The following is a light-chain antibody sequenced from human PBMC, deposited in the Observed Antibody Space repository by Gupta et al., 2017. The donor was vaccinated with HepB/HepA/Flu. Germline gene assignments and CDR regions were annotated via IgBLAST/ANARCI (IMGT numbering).Light chain of an antibody. Sequence: DIQMTQSPSSLSASVGDRVTITCRASQDSRNALGWYQQKSGKAPERLIYVASSLQSGVPSGFSGSGSGTDFTLTISSLQPEDFATSYCLQHDTCPPTFGGGTKVQIK. V-gene: IGKV1-17*01. CDR2: VAS. CDR1: QDSRNA. J-gene: IGKJ4*01. CDR3: LQHDTCPPT.